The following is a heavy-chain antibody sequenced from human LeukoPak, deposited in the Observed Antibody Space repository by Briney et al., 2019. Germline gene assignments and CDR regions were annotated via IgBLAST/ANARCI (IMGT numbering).Heavy chain of an antibody. D-gene: IGHD2-2*02. J-gene: IGHJ3*02. CDR2: ISAYNDNT. V-gene: IGHV1-18*01. Sequence: ASVKVSCKASGYTFTSYSINWVRQAPGQGLEWMAWISAYNDNTNYAQKFHGRVTLTRDTSTSTAYMELRSLRSDDTAVYFCARGMSGYTEDPFDIWGQGTVVTVSS. CDR3: ARGMSGYTEDPFDI. CDR1: GYTFTSYS.